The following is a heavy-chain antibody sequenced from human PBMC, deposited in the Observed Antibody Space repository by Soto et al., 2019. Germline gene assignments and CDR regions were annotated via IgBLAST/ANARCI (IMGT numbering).Heavy chain of an antibody. CDR2: IYRTGST. CDR1: GASFTSTDW. Sequence: QVQLQESGPGLVKPSGTLSLTCAVSGASFTSTDWWTWVRQPPGRGLEWIGEIYRTGSTNYNPSLKSRVTISLDKSENQFSLKVTSLTAADTAVYYCASRDPGTSVDYWGQGTLVTVSS. J-gene: IGHJ4*02. V-gene: IGHV4-4*02. CDR3: ASRDPGTSVDY. D-gene: IGHD1-7*01.